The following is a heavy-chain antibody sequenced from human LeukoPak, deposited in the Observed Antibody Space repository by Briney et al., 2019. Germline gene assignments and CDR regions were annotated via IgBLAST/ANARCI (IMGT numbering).Heavy chain of an antibody. V-gene: IGHV3-53*01. CDR1: GFTVSAHY. CDR3: ARGPGSRGIFDY. Sequence: GGSLRLSCAVSGFTVSAHYMSWVRQAPGKGLECVSFLHTGGDTYYADSVKGRFTISRDNSKNTLYLQMNSLRAEDTAVYYCARGPGSRGIFDYWGQGTLVTVSS. D-gene: IGHD3-10*01. CDR2: LHTGGDT. J-gene: IGHJ4*02.